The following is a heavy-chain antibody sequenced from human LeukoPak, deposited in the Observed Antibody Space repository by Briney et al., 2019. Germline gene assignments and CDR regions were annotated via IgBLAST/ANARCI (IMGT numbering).Heavy chain of an antibody. CDR1: GYTFTSYA. V-gene: IGHV1-3*01. J-gene: IGHJ5*02. D-gene: IGHD6-6*01. CDR2: INAGDGNT. Sequence: ASVKVSCKASGYTFTSYAMHWVRQAPGQRLEWMGWINAGDGNTKYSQKFQGRVTITRDTSASTAYMELSSLRSEDTAVYYCARVSSLGRFDPWGQGTLVTVSS. CDR3: ARVSSLGRFDP.